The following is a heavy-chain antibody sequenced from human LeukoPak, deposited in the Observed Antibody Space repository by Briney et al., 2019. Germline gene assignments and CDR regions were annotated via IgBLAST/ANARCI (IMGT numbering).Heavy chain of an antibody. D-gene: IGHD2-2*02. CDR3: AKAQPPAPIEYYYCYMDV. Sequence: GGYLRLSCAASGFTFNSYGMSWVRQAPGKGLEWISTISGGADNTYYADSVKGRFTISRDNSKNTLSLQMNSLRAEDTAVYYCAKAQPPAPIEYYYCYMDVWGKGTTVTVSS. CDR2: ISGGADNT. CDR1: GFTFNSYG. V-gene: IGHV3-23*01. J-gene: IGHJ6*03.